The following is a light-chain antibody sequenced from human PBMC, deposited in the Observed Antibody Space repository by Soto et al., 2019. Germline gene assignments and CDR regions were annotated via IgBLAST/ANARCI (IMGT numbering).Light chain of an antibody. CDR2: SNN. Sequence: QTVVTQVPSASGTPGQRVTISCSGSSSNIGSNTVNWYQQLPGTAPKLLIYSNNQRPSGVPDRFSGSKSGTSASLAISGLQSEDEADYYCAAWDDSVNVVVFGGGTQLTVL. CDR1: SSNIGSNT. CDR3: AAWDDSVNVVV. V-gene: IGLV1-44*01. J-gene: IGLJ2*01.